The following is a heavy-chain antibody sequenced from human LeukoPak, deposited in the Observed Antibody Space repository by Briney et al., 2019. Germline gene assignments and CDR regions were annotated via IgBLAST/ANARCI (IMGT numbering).Heavy chain of an antibody. V-gene: IGHV6-1*01. CDR1: GDSVSSNSAV. CDR2: TYYRSKWYN. D-gene: IGHD6-19*01. J-gene: IGHJ4*02. CDR3: GREASSGFSDY. Sequence: SQTLSLTCAISGDSVSSNSAVWNWIRQSPSRGLEWLGRTYYRSKWYNDYSISLKSRITISADTSKNQFSLQLNSVTPEDTAVYYCGREASSGFSDYWGQGTLVTISS.